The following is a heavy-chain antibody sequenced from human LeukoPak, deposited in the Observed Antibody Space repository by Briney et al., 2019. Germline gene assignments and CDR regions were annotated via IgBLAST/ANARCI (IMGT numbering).Heavy chain of an antibody. Sequence: SVKVSCKASGGTFSSYAISWVRQAPGQGLEWMGGIIPIFGTANYAQKFQGRVTITTDESTSTAYMELSSLRSEDTAVYYCARDPRRDGYNNWYFDLWGRGTLVTVSS. CDR1: GGTFSSYA. D-gene: IGHD5-24*01. J-gene: IGHJ2*01. CDR2: IIPIFGTA. V-gene: IGHV1-69*05. CDR3: ARDPRRDGYNNWYFDL.